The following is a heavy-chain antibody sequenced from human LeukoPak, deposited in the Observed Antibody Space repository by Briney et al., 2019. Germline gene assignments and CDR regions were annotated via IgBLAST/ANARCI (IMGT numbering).Heavy chain of an antibody. CDR2: IYYSGST. V-gene: IGHV4-59*01. J-gene: IGHJ5*02. D-gene: IGHD4-11*01. Sequence: ASETLSLTCTVSGGSISSYYWSWIRQPPGEGLEWIGYIYYSGSTNYNPSLKSRVTISVDTSKNQFSLKLSSVTAAATAVYYCAREASDYSNWFDPWGQGTLVTVSS. CDR1: GGSISSYY. CDR3: AREASDYSNWFDP.